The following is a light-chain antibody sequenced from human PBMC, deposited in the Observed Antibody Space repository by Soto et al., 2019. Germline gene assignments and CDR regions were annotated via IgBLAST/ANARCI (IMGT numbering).Light chain of an antibody. CDR3: NSHTSGDFRV. V-gene: IGLV2-14*01. J-gene: IGLJ1*01. CDR2: EVS. Sequence: QSALTQPRSVSGSPGQSVTISCTGTSSDVGGYNHVSWYQHHPGKAPKLIISEVSNRPSGVSNRFSGSKSGYTASLTISGLQAEDEADYYCNSHTSGDFRVFGTGTKVTVL. CDR1: SSDVGGYNH.